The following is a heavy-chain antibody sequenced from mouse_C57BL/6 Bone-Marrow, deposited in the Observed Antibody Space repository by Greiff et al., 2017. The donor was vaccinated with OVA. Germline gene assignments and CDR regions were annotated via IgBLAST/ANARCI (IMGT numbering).Heavy chain of an antibody. CDR2: IDPENGAT. CDR1: GFNIKDDY. J-gene: IGHJ2*01. V-gene: IGHV14-4*01. Sequence: VQLKQSGAELVRPGASVKLSCTASGFNIKDDYMHWVKQRPEQGLEWIGWIDPENGATEYASKFQGKATITADTSSNTAYLQLSSLTSEDTAVYYCTRGYDEDDWGQGTTLTVSS. CDR3: TRGYDEDD. D-gene: IGHD2-2*01.